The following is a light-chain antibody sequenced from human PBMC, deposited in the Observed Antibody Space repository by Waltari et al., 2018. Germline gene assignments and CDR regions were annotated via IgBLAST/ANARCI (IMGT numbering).Light chain of an antibody. CDR2: EVS. CDR3: ISYSSSTTLGV. V-gene: IGLV2-14*03. Sequence: QSALTQPASVSGSPGQSITISCTGSSSDVGGYNYVSWYQQHPGKAPKLMIFEVSNRPPGVFIGSSGSKSGNPASLTISWFLAEDEADYYCISYSSSTTLGVFGAGTKLTVL. CDR1: SSDVGGYNY. J-gene: IGLJ2*01.